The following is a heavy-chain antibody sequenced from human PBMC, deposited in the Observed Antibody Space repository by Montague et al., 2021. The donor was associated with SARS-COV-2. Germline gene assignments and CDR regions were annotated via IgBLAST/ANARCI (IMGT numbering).Heavy chain of an antibody. CDR2: FYFGGKF. V-gene: IGHV4-39*01. CDR3: ARQGNSGNLIDY. CDR1: GNSLSNSRYF. J-gene: IGHJ4*02. D-gene: IGHD3-10*01. Sequence: SETLSLTCSVSGNSLSNSRYFWGWIRQPPRKGLEWIGSFYFGGKFLYNSSLESRVTISVDTSKNQFSLTLSSVTAADTAIYYCARQGNSGNLIDYWGQGTLVTVSS.